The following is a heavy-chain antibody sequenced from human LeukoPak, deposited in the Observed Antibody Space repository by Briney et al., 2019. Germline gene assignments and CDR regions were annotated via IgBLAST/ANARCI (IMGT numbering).Heavy chain of an antibody. CDR1: GFTFSSYA. CDR2: ISYDGSNK. J-gene: IGHJ5*02. D-gene: IGHD3-3*01. CDR3: AKAPYYDFWSGYSWRFDP. V-gene: IGHV3-30-3*01. Sequence: GGSLRLSCAASGFTFSSYAMHWVRQAPGKGLEWVAVISYDGSNKYYADSVKGRFTISRDNSKNTLYLQMNSLRAEDTAVYYCAKAPYYDFWSGYSWRFDPWGQGTLVTVSS.